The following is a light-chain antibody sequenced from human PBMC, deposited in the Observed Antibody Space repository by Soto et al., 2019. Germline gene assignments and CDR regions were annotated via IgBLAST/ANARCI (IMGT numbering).Light chain of an antibody. CDR1: QSVRGN. CDR3: QQYNNWPFIT. CDR2: GAS. J-gene: IGKJ5*01. Sequence: EIVMTQSPATLSVSAGERATLSCRASQSVRGNLAWYQQKPGQSPRLLIYGASSRATGIPVRFSGSGSGTEFTLTISSLQSEDFAAYYCQQYNNWPFITFGQGTRLEIK. V-gene: IGKV3-15*01.